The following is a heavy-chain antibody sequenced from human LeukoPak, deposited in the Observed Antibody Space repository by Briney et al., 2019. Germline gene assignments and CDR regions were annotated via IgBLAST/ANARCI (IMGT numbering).Heavy chain of an antibody. V-gene: IGHV3-7*01. CDR3: ARDKYSSSWYFSRYFDY. J-gene: IGHJ4*02. Sequence: GGSLRLSCAASGFTFSSYGMSWVRQAPGKGLEWVANIKQDGSEKYYVDSVKGRFTISRDNAKNSLYLQMNSLRAEDTAVYYCARDKYSSSWYFSRYFDYWGQGTLVTVSS. D-gene: IGHD6-13*01. CDR2: IKQDGSEK. CDR1: GFTFSSYG.